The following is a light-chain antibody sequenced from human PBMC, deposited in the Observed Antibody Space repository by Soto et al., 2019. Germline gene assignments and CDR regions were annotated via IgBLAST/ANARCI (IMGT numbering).Light chain of an antibody. V-gene: IGKV1-39*01. CDR2: AAS. J-gene: IGKJ4*01. Sequence: DIPMTQSPLSLSASVGDSVTISCRASQNIRSHLNWYQQKPEKAPKIIIYAASTLQFGVPSRFTGSGTGTDFTLNISSLQPEDFATYYCQQCFTSPPTFGGGTKLEIK. CDR1: QNIRSH. CDR3: QQCFTSPPT.